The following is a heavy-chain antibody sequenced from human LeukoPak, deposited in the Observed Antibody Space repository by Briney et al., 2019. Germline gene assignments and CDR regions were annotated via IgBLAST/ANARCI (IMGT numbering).Heavy chain of an antibody. CDR3: ARGSGSDGSGSYYNPLNYMDV. CDR2: INPNSGGT. J-gene: IGHJ6*03. Sequence: ASVKVSCKASGYTFTGYYMHWVRQAPGQGLEWMGWINPNSGGTNYAQKFQGRVTMTRDTSISTAYMELSRLRSDDTAVYYCARGSGSDGSGSYYNPLNYMDVWGKGTTVTVSS. V-gene: IGHV1-2*02. D-gene: IGHD3-10*01. CDR1: GYTFTGYY.